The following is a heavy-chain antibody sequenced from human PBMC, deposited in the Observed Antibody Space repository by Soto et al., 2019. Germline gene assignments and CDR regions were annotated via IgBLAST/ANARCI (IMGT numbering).Heavy chain of an antibody. V-gene: IGHV4-34*01. CDR2: INDSGNI. CDR3: ARGLIVWFGELSRRGGYYYYMDV. D-gene: IGHD3-10*01. CDR1: GGSFSGYQ. Sequence: QVPLQQWGAGLLKPSETLSLTCAVYGGSFSGYQWSWIRQTPGKGLEWIGEINDSGNINYNPSLKSRVTILVDTAKKQISLKLSSVTAADTAVYYCARGLIVWFGELSRRGGYYYYMDVWGTGTTVTVSS. J-gene: IGHJ6*03.